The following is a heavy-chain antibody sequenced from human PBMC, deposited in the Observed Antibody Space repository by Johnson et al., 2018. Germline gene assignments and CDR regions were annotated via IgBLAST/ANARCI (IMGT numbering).Heavy chain of an antibody. J-gene: IGHJ6*03. CDR3: ARSATYDSSGYYPYYYYYYMDV. CDR2: INSDGSST. CDR1: GFTFSSYW. Sequence: VQLVESGGGLVQPGGSLRLSCAASGFTFSSYWMHWVRQAPGKGLVWVSRINSDGSSTSYAVSVKGRFTISRANAKNTLYLQMNSLRAEDTAVYYCARSATYDSSGYYPYYYYYYMDVWGKGTTVTVSS. V-gene: IGHV3-74*02. D-gene: IGHD3-22*01.